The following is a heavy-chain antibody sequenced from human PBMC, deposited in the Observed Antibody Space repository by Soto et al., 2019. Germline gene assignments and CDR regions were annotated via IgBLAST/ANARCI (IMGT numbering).Heavy chain of an antibody. CDR2: NYYSGIT. D-gene: IGHD6-6*01. J-gene: IGHJ6*02. CDR3: ARGSSIAGLYYGMDV. CDR1: GGSISSGGYY. Sequence: SVTLSLTCTVSGGSISSGGYYWTWIRQHPGKGLEWIGYNYYSGITYYNPSLKSRVTISLDTSKNQFSLKLSSVTAADTAVYYCARGSSIAGLYYGMDVWGQGTTVTVSS. V-gene: IGHV4-31*03.